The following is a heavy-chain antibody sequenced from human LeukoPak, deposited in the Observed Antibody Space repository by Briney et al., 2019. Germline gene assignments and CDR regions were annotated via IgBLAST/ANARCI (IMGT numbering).Heavy chain of an antibody. CDR3: ARDQGFGSSSLIYYYYGMDV. J-gene: IGHJ6*02. V-gene: IGHV3-53*04. CDR1: GFTVSSNY. CDR2: IYSGGST. Sequence: GGSLRLSCAASGFTVSSNYMSWVRQAPGKGLEWVSVIYSGGSTYYADSVKGRFTISRHNSKNTLYLQMNSLGAEDTAVYYCARDQGFGSSSLIYYYYGMDVWGQGTTVTVSS. D-gene: IGHD6-6*01.